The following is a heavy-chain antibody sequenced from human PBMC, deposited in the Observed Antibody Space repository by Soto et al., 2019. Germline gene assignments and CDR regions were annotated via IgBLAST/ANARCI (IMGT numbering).Heavy chain of an antibody. D-gene: IGHD3-22*01. CDR1: GFTFSSYS. CDR2: VGSSGTLI. J-gene: IGHJ4*02. V-gene: IGHV3-48*01. Sequence: GGSLRLSCAASGFTFSSYSINWVREAPGKGLEWLSYVGSSGTLIYYADSVKGRFTISRDNDKNSLYLEMNSLRAEDTAVYYCATWDYDSRGYGPLRYWGQGTLVTVSS. CDR3: ATWDYDSRGYGPLRY.